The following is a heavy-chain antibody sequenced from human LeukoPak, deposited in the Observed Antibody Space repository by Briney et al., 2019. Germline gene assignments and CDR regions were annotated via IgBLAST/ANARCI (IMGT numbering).Heavy chain of an antibody. J-gene: IGHJ4*02. V-gene: IGHV3-49*03. Sequence: GGSLRLSCTASGFTFGDYAMSWFRQAPGKGREWVGFIRSKAYGGTTEYAASVKGRFTISRDDSKSIAYLQMNSLKTEDTAVYYCTRDHPLEVEVVSAHFDYWGQGTLVTVSS. CDR2: IRSKAYGGTT. CDR1: GFTFGDYA. CDR3: TRDHPLEVEVVSAHFDY. D-gene: IGHD2-15*01.